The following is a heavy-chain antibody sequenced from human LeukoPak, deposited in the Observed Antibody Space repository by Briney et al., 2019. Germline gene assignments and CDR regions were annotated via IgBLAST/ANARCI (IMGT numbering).Heavy chain of an antibody. CDR3: ATYRPGGVDY. CDR2: ISSSSSYI. D-gene: IGHD3-16*02. J-gene: IGHJ4*02. CDR1: GGSISSYY. V-gene: IGHV3-21*01. Sequence: ETLSLTCTVSGGSISSYYWSWIRQPPGKGLEWVSSISSSSSYIYYADSVKGRFTISRDNAKNSLYLQMNSLRAEDTAVYYCATYRPGGVDYWGQGTLVTVSS.